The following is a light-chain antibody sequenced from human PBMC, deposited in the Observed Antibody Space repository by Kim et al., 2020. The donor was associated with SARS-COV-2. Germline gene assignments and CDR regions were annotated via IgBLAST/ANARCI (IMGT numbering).Light chain of an antibody. V-gene: IGLV6-57*01. Sequence: KTVPLPRTRSSGRIASSNVQWHQQRPGSSPTIIVFENNKTPSGVPGRFSGSIDSSSNSASLTIAGLQTEDEADYYCQSYDYTHQGVFGGGTKLTVL. CDR2: ENN. CDR1: SGRIASSN. CDR3: QSYDYTHQGV. J-gene: IGLJ2*01.